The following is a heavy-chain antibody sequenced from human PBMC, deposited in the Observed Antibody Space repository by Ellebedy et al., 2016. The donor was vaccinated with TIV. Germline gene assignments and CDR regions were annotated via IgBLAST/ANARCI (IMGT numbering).Heavy chain of an antibody. J-gene: IGHJ4*02. CDR3: ARSADNYPYES. V-gene: IGHV1-3*01. CDR1: GYTFNTYA. D-gene: IGHD3-16*01. Sequence: AASVKVSCKASGYTFNTYAIHWVRQAPGQRLEWMGWIHAGNGTTRYSQKFQARLTITRDTSASTTDMELRRLTSEDSAVCYCARSADNYPYESWGQGTLVIVSS. CDR2: IHAGNGTT.